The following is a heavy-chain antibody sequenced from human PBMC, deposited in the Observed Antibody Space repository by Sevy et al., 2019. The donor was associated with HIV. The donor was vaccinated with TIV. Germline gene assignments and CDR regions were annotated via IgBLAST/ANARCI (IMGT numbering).Heavy chain of an antibody. D-gene: IGHD1-26*01. CDR1: GYTFTNYH. Sequence: ASVKVSCKASGYTFTNYHITWVRQAPGQGLEWMGWITPKNGNTNYAQRLRGRVTMTTDTSTSTAYMELRSLRSDDTAVYYCARAPSGSQGPGQYFHHWGQGTLVTVSS. CDR2: ITPKNGNT. J-gene: IGHJ1*01. V-gene: IGHV1-18*01. CDR3: ARAPSGSQGPGQYFHH.